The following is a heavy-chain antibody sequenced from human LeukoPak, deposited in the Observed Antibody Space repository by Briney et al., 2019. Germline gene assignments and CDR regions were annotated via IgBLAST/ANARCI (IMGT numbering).Heavy chain of an antibody. CDR3: ARVGNLLGRSWSAYYYYGMDV. D-gene: IGHD6-13*01. J-gene: IGHJ6*02. Sequence: ASVKVSCKASGYTFTSYGISWVRQAPGQGLEWMRWISAYNGNTNYAQKLQGRVTMTTDTSTSTAYMELRSLRSDDTAVYYCARVGNLLGRSWSAYYYYGMDVWGQGTTVTVSS. CDR1: GYTFTSYG. CDR2: ISAYNGNT. V-gene: IGHV1-18*01.